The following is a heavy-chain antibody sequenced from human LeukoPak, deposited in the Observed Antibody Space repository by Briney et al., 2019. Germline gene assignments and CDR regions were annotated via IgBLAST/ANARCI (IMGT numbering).Heavy chain of an antibody. J-gene: IGHJ3*02. V-gene: IGHV3-23*01. CDR1: GFTFSSYA. D-gene: IGHD6-19*01. Sequence: GGSLRLPCAASGFTFSSYAMSWVRQAPGKGLEWVSAISGSGGSTYYADSVKGRFTISRDNSKNTLYLQMNSLRAEDTAVYYCARSVAGPYDAFDIWGQGTMVTVS. CDR3: ARSVAGPYDAFDI. CDR2: ISGSGGST.